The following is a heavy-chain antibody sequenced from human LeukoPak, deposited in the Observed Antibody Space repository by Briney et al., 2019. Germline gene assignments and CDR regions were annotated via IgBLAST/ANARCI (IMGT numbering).Heavy chain of an antibody. V-gene: IGHV3-30*18. Sequence: GGSLRLCCAASGFTFSSYGMHWVRQAAGKGLERLAVISYDGSNKYYADSVKGRFTISRDNSKNTLYLQMNSLRAEDTAVYYCAKDRSVAGNYYYYGMDVWGKGTTVTVSS. CDR1: GFTFSSYG. D-gene: IGHD6-19*01. CDR3: AKDRSVAGNYYYYGMDV. CDR2: ISYDGSNK. J-gene: IGHJ6*04.